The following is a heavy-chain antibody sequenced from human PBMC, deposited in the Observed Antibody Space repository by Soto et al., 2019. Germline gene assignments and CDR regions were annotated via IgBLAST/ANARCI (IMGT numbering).Heavy chain of an antibody. J-gene: IGHJ4*02. CDR3: AFSWNALAVTTFDY. CDR2: IYDRGTT. D-gene: IGHD4-17*01. Sequence: TSETLSLTCTVSGSSIGTYCWSWIRQSPGKGLEWIGYIYDRGTTDYNPSLKSRVTMSVDTSKSQFSLHLNSVTTADTAVYYCAFSWNALAVTTFDYWGQGIQVTVSS. CDR1: GSSIGTYC. V-gene: IGHV4-59*01.